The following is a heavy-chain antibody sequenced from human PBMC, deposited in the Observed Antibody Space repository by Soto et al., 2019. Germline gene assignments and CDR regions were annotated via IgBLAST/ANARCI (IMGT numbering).Heavy chain of an antibody. D-gene: IGHD5-18*01. J-gene: IGHJ3*02. CDR3: ARQNTAMVDHDAFDI. CDR2: MNPNSGNP. V-gene: IGHV1-8*01. Sequence: GASVKVSCKASGYTFTSYDINWVRQATGQGLEWMGWMNPNSGNPGYAQKFQGRVTMTRNTSISTAYMELSSLRSEDTAVYYCARQNTAMVDHDAFDIWGQGTMVTVSS. CDR1: GYTFTSYD.